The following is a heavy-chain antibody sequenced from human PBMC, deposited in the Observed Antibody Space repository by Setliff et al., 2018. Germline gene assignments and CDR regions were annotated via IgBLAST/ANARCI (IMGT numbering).Heavy chain of an antibody. CDR1: GYSFSTYA. CDR2: INTNTGNP. CDR3: ARASRFATIVWKGDYYMDV. Sequence: ASVKVSCKASGYSFSTYAMSWIRQAPGQGLEWMGRINTNTGNPSYAQGFTGRFVFSLGTSVSTAYPQISSLKPEDTAMYYCARASRFATIVWKGDYYMDVWGKGTTVTVSS. D-gene: IGHD3-16*02. V-gene: IGHV7-4-1*02. J-gene: IGHJ6*03.